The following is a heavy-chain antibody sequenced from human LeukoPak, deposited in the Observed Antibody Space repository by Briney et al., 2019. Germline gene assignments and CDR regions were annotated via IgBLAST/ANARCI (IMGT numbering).Heavy chain of an antibody. V-gene: IGHV4-61*08. CDR2: IYYSGST. CDR1: GGSISSGDYY. D-gene: IGHD6-19*01. J-gene: IGHJ4*02. CDR3: ARGGSSGWYYFDY. Sequence: SETLSLTCTVSGGSISSGDYYWSWIRQPPGKGLEWIGYIYYSGSTNYNPSLKSRVTISVDTSKNQFSLKLSSVTAADTAVYYCARGGSSGWYYFDYWGQGTLVTVSS.